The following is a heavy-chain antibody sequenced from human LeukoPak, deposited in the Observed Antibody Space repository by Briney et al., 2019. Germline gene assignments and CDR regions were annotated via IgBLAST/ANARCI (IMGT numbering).Heavy chain of an antibody. CDR3: ARDSASGYAIDAFDI. CDR1: GFTFSTFW. D-gene: IGHD3-9*01. V-gene: IGHV3-7*01. CDR2: IKEDGSEK. J-gene: IGHJ3*02. Sequence: PGGSLRLSCAASGFTFSTFWMSWVRQAPGKGLEWVANIKEDGSEKKYVDSVKGRLTISRDNAKNSLYLQMNSLRAEDTAVYYCARDSASGYAIDAFDIWGQGTMVTVSS.